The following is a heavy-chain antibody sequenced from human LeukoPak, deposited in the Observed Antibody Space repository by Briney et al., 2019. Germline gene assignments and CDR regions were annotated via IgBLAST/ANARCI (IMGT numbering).Heavy chain of an antibody. CDR2: ISSSSSYI. CDR1: GFTFSSYS. J-gene: IGHJ4*02. CDR3: ASDYYDILTGYADFDY. V-gene: IGHV3-21*01. Sequence: GGSLRLSCAASGFTFSSYSMNWVRQAPGKGLEWVSSISSSSSYIYYADSVKGRFTISRDNAKNSLYLQMNSLRAEDTSVYYCASDYYDILTGYADFDYWGPGTLVTVSS. D-gene: IGHD3-9*01.